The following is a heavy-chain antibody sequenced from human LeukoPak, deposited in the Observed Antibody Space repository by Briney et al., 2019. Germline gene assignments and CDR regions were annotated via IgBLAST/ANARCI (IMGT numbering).Heavy chain of an antibody. CDR2: IKQDGSEK. D-gene: IGHD5-12*01. J-gene: IGHJ4*02. Sequence: GGSLRLSCAASGFAFSSYWMSWVRQAPGKGLEWVANIKQDGSEKYYVDSVKGRFTISRDNAKNSLYLQMNSLRAEDTAVYYCARAPHKTQRWLQGFDYWGQGTLVTVSS. V-gene: IGHV3-7*01. CDR1: GFAFSSYW. CDR3: ARAPHKTQRWLQGFDY.